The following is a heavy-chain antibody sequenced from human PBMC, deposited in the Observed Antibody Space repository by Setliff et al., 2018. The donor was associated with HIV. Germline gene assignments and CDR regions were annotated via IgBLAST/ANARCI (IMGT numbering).Heavy chain of an antibody. CDR3: ARTRPQYSSGWYGFDY. D-gene: IGHD6-19*01. J-gene: IGHJ4*02. CDR1: GYTFTSYT. V-gene: IGHV7-4-1*02. CDR2: INTNTGNP. Sequence: GASVKVSCKASGYTFTSYTMNWVRQAPGQGLQWMGWINTNTGNPTYAQGFTGRFVFSLDTSVSTAYLQISSLKAEDTAVYYCARTRPQYSSGWYGFDYWGQGTLVTVSS.